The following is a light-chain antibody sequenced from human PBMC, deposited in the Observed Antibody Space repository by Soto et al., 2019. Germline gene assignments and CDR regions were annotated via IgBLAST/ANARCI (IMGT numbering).Light chain of an antibody. CDR2: KAS. CDR1: QTISSW. V-gene: IGKV1-5*03. J-gene: IGKJ1*01. CDR3: QNYNSYSEA. Sequence: DIQMTQSPSTLSGSVGDRVTITCRASQTISSWLAWYQQKPGKAPKLLIYKASTLKSGVPSRFSGSGSGTEFTLTIRSLQPDDFANYYCQNYNSYSEAFGQGTKVELK.